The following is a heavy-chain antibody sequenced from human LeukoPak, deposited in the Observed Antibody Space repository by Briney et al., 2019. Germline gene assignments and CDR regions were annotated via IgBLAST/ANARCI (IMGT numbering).Heavy chain of an antibody. V-gene: IGHV3-9*01. J-gene: IGHJ4*02. CDR1: GFIFDDYA. CDR3: AKVYDSSGYYFDY. D-gene: IGHD3-22*01. CDR2: ISWNSGSI. Sequence: GGSLRLSCAASGFIFDDYAMHRVRQAPGKGLEWVSGISWNSGSIGYADSVKGRFTISRDNAKNSLYLQMNSLRAEDTALYYCAKVYDSSGYYFDYWGQGTLVTVSS.